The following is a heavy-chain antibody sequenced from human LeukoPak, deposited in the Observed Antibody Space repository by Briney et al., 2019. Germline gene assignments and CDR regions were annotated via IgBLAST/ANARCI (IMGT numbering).Heavy chain of an antibody. CDR1: GFTFSSYA. D-gene: IGHD2-2*01. CDR2: ISWNSGSI. J-gene: IGHJ6*02. Sequence: SGGSLRLSCAASGFTFSSYAMSWVRQAPGKGLEWVSGISWNSGSIGYADSVKGRFTISRDNAKNSLYLQMNSLRAEDTALYYCAKAYCSSTSCYDLYYYGMDVWGQGTTVTVSS. V-gene: IGHV3-9*01. CDR3: AKAYCSSTSCYDLYYYGMDV.